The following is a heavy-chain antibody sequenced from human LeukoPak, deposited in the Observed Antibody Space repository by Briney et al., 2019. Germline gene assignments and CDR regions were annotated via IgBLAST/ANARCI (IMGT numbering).Heavy chain of an antibody. Sequence: PGQSLRLSCVASGFTFSNYAMSWVSQAPGKGLEWVSAISSSGASTFYADSVKGRFTISRDNSKNTLYLQMNSLRAEDTAVYYCAKPHTTGNNYYYYMDVWGKGTTVTVSS. CDR3: AKPHTTGNNYYYYMDV. CDR2: ISSSGAST. D-gene: IGHD1-1*01. V-gene: IGHV3-23*01. J-gene: IGHJ6*03. CDR1: GFTFSNYA.